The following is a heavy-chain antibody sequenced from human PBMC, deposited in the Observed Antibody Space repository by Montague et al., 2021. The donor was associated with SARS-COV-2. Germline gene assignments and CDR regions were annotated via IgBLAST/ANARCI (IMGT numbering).Heavy chain of an antibody. V-gene: IGHV3-9*01. CDR1: GFAFDDYA. Sequence: SLRLSCAASGFAFDDYAMHWVRQVPGKGLEWVSGIHWNSNALGTADSVRGRFTISRDNAKSSLYLQMNSLRIEDTALYYCAKGRSGYNIRQVATLDFSGQGTLVTVST. CDR3: AKGRSGYNIRQVATLDF. J-gene: IGHJ4*02. CDR2: IHWNSNAL. D-gene: IGHD5-24*01.